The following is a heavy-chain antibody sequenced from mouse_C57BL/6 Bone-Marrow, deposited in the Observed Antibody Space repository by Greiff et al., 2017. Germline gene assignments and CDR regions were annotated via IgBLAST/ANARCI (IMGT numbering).Heavy chain of an antibody. Sequence: EVQLQESGGGLVQPGGSMKLSCVASGFTFSNYWMNWVRQSPEKGLEWVAQIRLKSDNYATHYAESVKGRFTISRDDSKSSVYLQMNNLRAEDTGIYYCTPYYFSFAYWGQGTLVTVSA. D-gene: IGHD2-10*01. CDR1: GFTFSNYW. V-gene: IGHV6-3*01. CDR3: TPYYFSFAY. J-gene: IGHJ3*01. CDR2: IRLKSDNYAT.